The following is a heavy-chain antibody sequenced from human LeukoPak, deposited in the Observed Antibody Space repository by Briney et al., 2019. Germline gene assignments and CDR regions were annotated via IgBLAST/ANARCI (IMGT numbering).Heavy chain of an antibody. D-gene: IGHD2-2*01. V-gene: IGHV3-33*01. J-gene: IGHJ6*02. CDR3: ARDDLYIVVVPAARINGMDV. CDR2: IWYDGSNK. Sequence: GRSLRLSCAASGFTFSSYGMHWVRQAPGKGLEWVAVIWYDGSNKYYADSVKGRFTISRDNSKNTLYLQMNSLRAEDTAVYYCARDDLYIVVVPAARINGMDVWGQGTTVTVSS. CDR1: GFTFSSYG.